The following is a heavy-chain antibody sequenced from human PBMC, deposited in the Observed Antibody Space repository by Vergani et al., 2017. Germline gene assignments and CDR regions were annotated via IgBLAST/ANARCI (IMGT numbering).Heavy chain of an antibody. V-gene: IGHV1-46*03. D-gene: IGHD3-22*01. CDR2: INPSGGST. Sequence: QVQLVQSGAEVKKPGASLKVSCKASGYTFTGYYMHWVRQAPGQGLEWMGIINPSGGSTSYAQKFQGRVTMTRDTSTSTVYMELSSLRSEDTAVYYCARDALYRYYYDSSGYTYYFDYWGQGTLVTVSS. CDR3: ARDALYRYYYDSSGYTYYFDY. J-gene: IGHJ4*02. CDR1: GYTFTGYY.